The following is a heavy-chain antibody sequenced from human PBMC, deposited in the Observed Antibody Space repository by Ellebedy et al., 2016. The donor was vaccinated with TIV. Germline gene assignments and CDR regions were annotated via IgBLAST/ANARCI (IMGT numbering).Heavy chain of an antibody. CDR3: AGYRGEAVAGNWFDP. D-gene: IGHD6-19*01. Sequence: GESLKISCADSGFTFNTYAMSWVRQAPGKGLEWVSHISGSGVTTYYADSVRGRFSLARDNSKNTLVLQMNRLRADDTAVYYCAGYRGEAVAGNWFDPWGQGTLVTVSS. CDR1: GFTFNTYA. CDR2: ISGSGVTT. J-gene: IGHJ5*02. V-gene: IGHV3-23*01.